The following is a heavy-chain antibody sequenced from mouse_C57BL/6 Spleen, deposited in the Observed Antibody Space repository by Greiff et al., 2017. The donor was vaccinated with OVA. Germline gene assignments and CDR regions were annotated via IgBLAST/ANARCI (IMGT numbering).Heavy chain of an antibody. CDR2: IYPGDGDT. D-gene: IGHD1-1*01. CDR1: GYAFSSSW. CDR3: ARTLFYYGSSPYFDY. J-gene: IGHJ2*01. Sequence: QVHVKQSGPELVKPGASVKISCKASGYAFSSSWMNWVKQRPGKGLEWIGRIYPGDGDTNYNGKFKGKATLTADKSSSTAYMQLSSLTSEDSAVYFCARTLFYYGSSPYFDYWGQGTTLTVSS. V-gene: IGHV1-82*01.